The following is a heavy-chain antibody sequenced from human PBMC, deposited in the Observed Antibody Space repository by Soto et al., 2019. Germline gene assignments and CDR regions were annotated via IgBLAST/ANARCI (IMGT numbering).Heavy chain of an antibody. V-gene: IGHV3-15*01. CDR1: EFTFTYAW. CDR2: IKSKTDGGTT. CDR3: VRGGTGRWLDYLGLDV. D-gene: IGHD3-9*01. J-gene: IGHJ6*02. Sequence: EVQLVESGGDLVKPGGSLRLSCAASEFTFTYAWMSWVRQAPGKGLEWVGRIKSKTDGGTTDYAAPVKGRFTISRDESQNTLYLQMNSLKTEDTAVYYCVRGGTGRWLDYLGLDVWGQGTTVTVSS.